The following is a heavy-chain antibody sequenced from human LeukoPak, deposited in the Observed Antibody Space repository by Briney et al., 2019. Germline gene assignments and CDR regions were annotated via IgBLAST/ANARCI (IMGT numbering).Heavy chain of an antibody. Sequence: GRSLRLSCEASGFXFSSYGIHWVRQAPGKGLEWMAVIWYDGSNKYYGDSVKGRFTISGDNSKNTLYLQMSSLRGEDTAVYYCARGIDTVMGDYFDYWGQGTLVTVSS. J-gene: IGHJ4*02. CDR1: GFXFSSYG. D-gene: IGHD5-18*01. CDR3: ARGIDTVMGDYFDY. V-gene: IGHV3-33*01. CDR2: IWYDGSNK.